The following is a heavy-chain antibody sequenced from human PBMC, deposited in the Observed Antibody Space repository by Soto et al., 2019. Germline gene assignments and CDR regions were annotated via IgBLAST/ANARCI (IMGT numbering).Heavy chain of an antibody. Sequence: SETLSITCTVSGGSISSYYWSWIRQPPGKGLEWIGYIYYSGSTNYNLSLKIRVTISVDTSKNQFSLPFSYVTAADADVDHFASNPGSWGHGTLVTVFS. CDR1: GGSISSYY. CDR3: ASNPGS. CDR2: IYYSGST. V-gene: IGHV4-59*12. J-gene: IGHJ5*01.